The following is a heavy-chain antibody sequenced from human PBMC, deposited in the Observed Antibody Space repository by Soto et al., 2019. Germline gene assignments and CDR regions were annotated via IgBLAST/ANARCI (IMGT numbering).Heavy chain of an antibody. CDR2: FNPEEGET. CDR1: GYPLTELS. V-gene: IGHV1-24*01. CDR3: ATEPTLLGREPNLDY. J-gene: IGHJ4*02. Sequence: GASVKVSCKVSGYPLTELSMHWVRQAPGKGLEWMGGFNPEEGETTYAQKFQGRVTMTEDTSTDTVYMELTSLRSADTAVYYCATEPTLLGREPNLDYWGQGTLVTVSS. D-gene: IGHD1-26*01.